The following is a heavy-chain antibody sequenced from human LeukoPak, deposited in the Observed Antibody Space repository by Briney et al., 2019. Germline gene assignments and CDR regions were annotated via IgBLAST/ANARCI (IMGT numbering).Heavy chain of an antibody. CDR3: AKVWYCSSTSCPGGAFDI. Sequence: PGGSLRLSCAASGFTFSSYGMHWVRQAPGKGLAWVAFIRYDGSNKYYADSVKGRFTISRDNSKNTLYLQMNSLRAEDTAVYYCAKVWYCSSTSCPGGAFDIWGQGTMVTVSS. CDR1: GFTFSSYG. J-gene: IGHJ3*02. D-gene: IGHD2-2*01. V-gene: IGHV3-30*02. CDR2: IRYDGSNK.